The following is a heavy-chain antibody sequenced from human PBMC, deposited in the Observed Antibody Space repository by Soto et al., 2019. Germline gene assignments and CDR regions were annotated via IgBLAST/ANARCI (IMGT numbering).Heavy chain of an antibody. CDR1: GFTVSSNY. CDR2: IYSGGST. J-gene: IGHJ4*02. V-gene: IGHV3-53*01. CDR3: ASERYSYGYYDY. D-gene: IGHD5-18*01. Sequence: GGSLRLSCAASGFTVSSNYMSWVRQAPGKGLEWVSVIYSGGSTYYADSVKGRFTISRDNSKNTLYLQMNSLRAEDTAVYYCASERYSYGYYDYWGQGTLVTVSS.